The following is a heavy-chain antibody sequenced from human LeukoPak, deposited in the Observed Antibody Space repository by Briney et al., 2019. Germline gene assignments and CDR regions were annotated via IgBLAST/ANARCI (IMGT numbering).Heavy chain of an antibody. CDR2: ILPDDSDT. V-gene: IGHV5-51*01. CDR1: GYRFTNYW. J-gene: IGHJ3*01. D-gene: IGHD3-22*01. CDR3: ARQGAGASHYDDTGLPRGAFDV. Sequence: GESLKISCKVSGYRFTNYWIAWVRQMPGKGLDFMGIILPDDSDTRYNPSFRGQVTISVDKPINTAYLQWNSLKASDTAIYYSARQGAGASHYDDTGLPRGAFDVWGQGTRLTVSS.